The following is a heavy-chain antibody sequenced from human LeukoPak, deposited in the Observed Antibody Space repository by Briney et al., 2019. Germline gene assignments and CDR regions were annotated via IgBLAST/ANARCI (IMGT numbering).Heavy chain of an antibody. D-gene: IGHD2/OR15-2a*01. V-gene: IGHV3-30-3*01. CDR3: ATDRNKREYFLDY. CDR1: GFTFSSYA. Sequence: GGSLRLSCAASGFTFSSYAMHWVRQAPGKGLEWVAVISYDGSNKYYADSVKGRFTISRDNSKSTLYLQMNSLRAEDTAVYYCATDRNKREYFLDYWGQGTLVTVSS. J-gene: IGHJ4*02. CDR2: ISYDGSNK.